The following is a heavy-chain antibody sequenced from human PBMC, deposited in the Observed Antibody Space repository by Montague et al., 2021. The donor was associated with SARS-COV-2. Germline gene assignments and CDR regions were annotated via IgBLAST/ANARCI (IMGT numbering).Heavy chain of an antibody. CDR1: GFTFSSYS. V-gene: IGHV3-21*04. J-gene: IGHJ4*02. D-gene: IGHD3-3*01. CDR3: ARDTVGDFWIGNYFDY. CDR2: ISSSSSYI. Sequence: SLRLSCAASGFTFSSYSMNWARQAPGKGLEWVSSISSSSSYIYYADSVKGRFTISRDNAKNSLYLQMNSLRAEDTAVYYCARDTVGDFWIGNYFDYWGQGTLVTVSS.